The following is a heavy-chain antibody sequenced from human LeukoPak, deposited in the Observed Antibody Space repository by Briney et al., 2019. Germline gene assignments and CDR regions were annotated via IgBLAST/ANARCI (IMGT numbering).Heavy chain of an antibody. CDR3: ASCEAARDYYYYYMDV. CDR1: GGTFSSYA. CDR2: IIPIFGTA. D-gene: IGHD6-13*01. J-gene: IGHJ6*03. V-gene: IGHV1-69*05. Sequence: SVKVSCKASGGTFSSYAISWVRQAPGQGLEWMGGIIPIFGTANYAQKFQGRVTITTDESTSTAYMELSSLRSEDTAVYCCASCEAARDYYYYYMDVWGKGTTVTVSS.